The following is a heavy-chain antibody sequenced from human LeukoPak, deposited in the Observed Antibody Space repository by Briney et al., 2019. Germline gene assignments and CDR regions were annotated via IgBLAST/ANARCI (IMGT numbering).Heavy chain of an antibody. D-gene: IGHD1-26*01. CDR3: ARVGWGAGWFDP. CDR2: IIPILGIA. V-gene: IGHV1-69*02. J-gene: IGHJ5*02. Sequence: VASVKVSCKASGGTFSSYTISWLRQAPEQGLEWMGRIIPILGIANYAQKFQGRVTITADKSTSTAYMGLSSLRSEDTAVYYCARVGWGAGWFDPWGQGTLVTVSS. CDR1: GGTFSSYT.